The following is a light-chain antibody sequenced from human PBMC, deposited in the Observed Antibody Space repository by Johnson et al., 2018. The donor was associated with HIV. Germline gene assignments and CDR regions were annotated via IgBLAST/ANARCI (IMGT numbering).Light chain of an antibody. Sequence: QSVLTQPPSVSAAPGQKVTISCSGSSSNIGNNYVSWYQQLPGTAPKLLIYDNKKRPSGIPDRFSGSQSGTSATLGITGLQTGDEADYYCGTWDSSLSTYVFGTGTKVTVL. J-gene: IGLJ1*01. CDR3: GTWDSSLSTYV. CDR1: SSNIGNNY. CDR2: DNK. V-gene: IGLV1-51*01.